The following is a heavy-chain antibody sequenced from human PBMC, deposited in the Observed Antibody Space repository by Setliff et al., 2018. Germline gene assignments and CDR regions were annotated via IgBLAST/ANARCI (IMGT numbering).Heavy chain of an antibody. J-gene: IGHJ3*02. CDR1: GYTLSRHY. CDR3: ARRWETGDQDAYDI. Sequence: GASVKVSCKATGYTLSRHYMHWVRQAPGQGPEWMGWIGARNVQTKYAQKFQDRVTMTTDTSTSTGYMELRSLTSDDTAVYYCARRWETGDQDAYDIWGQGTRSPSPQ. CDR2: IGARNVQT. D-gene: IGHD7-27*01. V-gene: IGHV1-18*04.